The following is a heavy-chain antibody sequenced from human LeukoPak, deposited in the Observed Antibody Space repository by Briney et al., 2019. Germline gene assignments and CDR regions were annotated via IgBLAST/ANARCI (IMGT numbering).Heavy chain of an antibody. CDR3: ARDGGQFGVVILDY. Sequence: ASVKVSCNASGYTFTGCYMHWVRQAPGQGLEWMGWINPNSGGTNYAQKFQGRVTMTRDTSISTAYMELSRLRSDDTAVYYCARDGGQFGVVILDYWGQGTLVTVSS. V-gene: IGHV1-2*02. J-gene: IGHJ4*02. D-gene: IGHD3-3*01. CDR2: INPNSGGT. CDR1: GYTFTGCY.